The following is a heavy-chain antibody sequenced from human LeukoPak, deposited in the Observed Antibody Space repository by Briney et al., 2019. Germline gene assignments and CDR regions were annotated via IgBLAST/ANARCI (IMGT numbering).Heavy chain of an antibody. CDR2: IKQDGSEK. V-gene: IGHV3-7*01. CDR3: ARAVDGYYLLHFDY. D-gene: IGHD3-22*01. J-gene: IGHJ4*02. Sequence: GGSLRLSCAASGFTFSSYAMSWVRQAPGKGLEWVANIKQDGSEKYYVDSVKGRFTISRDNAENSLYLQMNSLRAEDTAVYYCARAVDGYYLLHFDYWGQGTLVTVSS. CDR1: GFTFSSYA.